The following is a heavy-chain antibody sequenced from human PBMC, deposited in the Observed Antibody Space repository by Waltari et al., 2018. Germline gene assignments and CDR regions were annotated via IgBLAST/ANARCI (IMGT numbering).Heavy chain of an antibody. J-gene: IGHJ4*02. CDR2: ISWDGGST. Sequence: EVQLVESGGVVVQPGGSLRLSCAASGFPFDDYTMHWVRQAPGKGLEWVSLISWDGGSTYYADSVKGRFTISRDNSKNSLYLQMNSLRTEDTALYYCAKDKNPRGSSALDYWGQGTLVTVSS. V-gene: IGHV3-43*01. CDR3: AKDKNPRGSSALDY. D-gene: IGHD6-19*01. CDR1: GFPFDDYT.